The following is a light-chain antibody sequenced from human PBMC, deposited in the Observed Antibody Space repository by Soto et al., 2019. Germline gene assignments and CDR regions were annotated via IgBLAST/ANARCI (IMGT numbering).Light chain of an antibody. CDR2: AAS. V-gene: IGKV1-39*01. CDR3: QQSYSNPRLP. Sequence: DIQMIHPPPSLSASVGDRVPIAGPPILSISRYINWYQQKSEKAPKHLIHAASSLHSGVPSRFSGSGSGTDLTLTICSLQPEHFATYSCQQSYSNPRLPFGGGTKVDIK. J-gene: IGKJ4*01. CDR1: LSISRY.